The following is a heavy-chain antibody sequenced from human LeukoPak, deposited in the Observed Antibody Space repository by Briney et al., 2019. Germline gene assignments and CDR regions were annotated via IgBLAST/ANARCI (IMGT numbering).Heavy chain of an antibody. J-gene: IGHJ4*02. CDR3: AVVGATSSFDY. D-gene: IGHD1-26*01. CDR2: ISPNSGGT. V-gene: IGHV1-2*02. CDR1: GYTFTGYY. Sequence: ASVKFSCKASGYTFTGYYMHWVRQAPGQGLEWMGWISPNSGGTRYEQKFQGRVTMTRDTSISTAYMELSRLRSDDTAVYYCAVVGATSSFDYWGQGTLVTVSS.